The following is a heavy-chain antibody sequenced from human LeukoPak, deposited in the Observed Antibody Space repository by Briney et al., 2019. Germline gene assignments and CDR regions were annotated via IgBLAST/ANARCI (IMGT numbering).Heavy chain of an antibody. J-gene: IGHJ3*02. CDR2: ISYDGSNK. D-gene: IGHD2-2*01. CDR3: ARDWDIVVVPAAEGDFDI. CDR1: GFTFSSYA. V-gene: IGHV3-30-3*01. Sequence: GRSLRLSCAASGFTFSSYAMHWVRQAPGKGLEWVAVISYDGSNKYYADSVKGRFTISRDNSKNTLYLQMNSLRAEDTAVYYCARDWDIVVVPAAEGDFDIWGQGTMVTVSS.